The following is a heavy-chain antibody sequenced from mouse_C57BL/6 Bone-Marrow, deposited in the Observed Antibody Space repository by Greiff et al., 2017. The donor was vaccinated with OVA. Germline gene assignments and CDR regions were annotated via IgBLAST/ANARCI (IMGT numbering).Heavy chain of an antibody. CDR1: GYAFSSYW. V-gene: IGHV1-80*01. CDR3: ARGDWDYFDY. D-gene: IGHD4-1*01. J-gene: IGHJ2*01. CDR2: IYPGDGDT. Sequence: VQLQESGAELVKPGASVKISCKASGYAFSSYWMNWVKQRPGQGLEWIGQIYPGDGDTNYNGKFKGKATLNADKSSGTAYMQLSSLTSEDSAVYFCARGDWDYFDYWGQGTTLTVSS.